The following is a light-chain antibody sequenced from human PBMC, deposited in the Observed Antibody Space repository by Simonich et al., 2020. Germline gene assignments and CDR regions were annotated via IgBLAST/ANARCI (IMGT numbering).Light chain of an antibody. CDR1: SGHSRYD. CDR2: VDSDGSH. CDR3: QTGGAGAGANWV. Sequence: QLVLTQSPSASASLGASVRLTCTLSSGHSRYDIAWHQQQPEKGPRYLMKVDSDGSHSKGNGIPDRFSSSSSGAGRYLTLSSLQSEDEADYYCQTGGAGAGANWVFGGGTKLTVL. V-gene: IGLV4-69*01. J-gene: IGLJ3*02.